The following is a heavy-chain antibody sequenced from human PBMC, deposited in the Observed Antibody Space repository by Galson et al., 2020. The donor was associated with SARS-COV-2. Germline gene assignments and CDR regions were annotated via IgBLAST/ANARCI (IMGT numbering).Heavy chain of an antibody. Sequence: GGSLRLSCAASGFTFNNAWMNWVRQAPGKGLEWVGRIESKTDGGATNYAAPVKGRFTISRDDSKNTLYLQMNSLKTEDTAVYYCSHGHDYNKKYYYYGAEDWGQGTTVTVSS. CDR1: GFTFNNAW. CDR2: IESKTDGGAT. J-gene: IGHJ6*02. D-gene: IGHD4-4*01. V-gene: IGHV3-15*04. CDR3: SHGHDYNKKYYYYGAED.